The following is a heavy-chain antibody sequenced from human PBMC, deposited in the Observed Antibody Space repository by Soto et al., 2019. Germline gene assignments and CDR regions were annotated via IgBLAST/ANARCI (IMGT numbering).Heavy chain of an antibody. D-gene: IGHD3-10*01. CDR1: GGTFSSHW. CDR3: ARHARVGESLPLNYYGMDV. V-gene: IGHV3-49*04. CDR2: IRSKDLGGTE. J-gene: IGHJ6*02. Sequence: GGPLRLSWRASGGTFSSHWRSWVRQAPGKGLEWVGFIRSKDLGGTEHYAASVRGRFTISRDDAKSVAYLQMDSLKTEDTGVYYCARHARVGESLPLNYYGMDVWGQGTTVPVSS.